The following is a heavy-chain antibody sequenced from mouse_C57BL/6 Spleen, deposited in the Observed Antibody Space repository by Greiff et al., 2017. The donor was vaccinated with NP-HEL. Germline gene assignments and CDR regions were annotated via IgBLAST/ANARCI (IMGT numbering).Heavy chain of an antibody. J-gene: IGHJ4*01. CDR3: ARSSDYAPDAMDY. Sequence: QVQLKQSGPELVKPGASVKLSCKASGYTFTSYDINWVKQRPGQGLEWIGWIYPRDGSTKYNEKFKGKATLTVDTSSSTAYMELHSLTSEDSAVYFCARSSDYAPDAMDYWGQGTSVTVSS. CDR1: GYTFTSYD. D-gene: IGHD2-4*01. CDR2: IYPRDGST. V-gene: IGHV1-85*01.